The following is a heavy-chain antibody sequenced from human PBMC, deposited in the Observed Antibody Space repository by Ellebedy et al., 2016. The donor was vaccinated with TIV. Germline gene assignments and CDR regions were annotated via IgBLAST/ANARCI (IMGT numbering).Heavy chain of an antibody. CDR2: INHSGST. V-gene: IGHV4-34*01. J-gene: IGHJ4*02. CDR3: ARGDYGGNSYYFDY. CDR1: GGSFSGYY. Sequence: SETLSLTXAVYGGSFSGYYWSWIRQPPGKGLEWIGEINHSGSTNYNPSLKSRVTISVDTSKNQFSLKLSSVTAADTAVYYCARGDYGGNSYYFDYWGQGTLVTVSS. D-gene: IGHD4-23*01.